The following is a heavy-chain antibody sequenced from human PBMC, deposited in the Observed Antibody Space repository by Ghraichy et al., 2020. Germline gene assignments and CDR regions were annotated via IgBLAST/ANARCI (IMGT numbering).Heavy chain of an antibody. V-gene: IGHV4-34*01. J-gene: IGHJ6*02. CDR2: INHSRST. Sequence: SETLSLTCAVYGGSFSGYYWSWIRQPPGKGLEWIGEINHSRSTNYNPSLKSRVTISVDTSKNQFSLKLSSVTAADTAVYYCASVKNYYYYYGMDVWGQGTTVTVSS. CDR3: ASVKNYYYYYGMDV. CDR1: GGSFSGYY.